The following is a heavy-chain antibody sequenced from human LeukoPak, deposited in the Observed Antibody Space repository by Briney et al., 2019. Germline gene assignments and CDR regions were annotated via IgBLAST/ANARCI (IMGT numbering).Heavy chain of an antibody. CDR2: ISAYNGNT. V-gene: IGHV1-18*01. J-gene: IGHJ6*03. CDR3: ARRPILTTVTNLLYYYYYMDV. CDR1: GYTFTSDG. D-gene: IGHD4-17*01. Sequence: GASVKVSCKASGYTFTSDGISWVRQAPGQGLEWMGWISAYNGNTNYAQKLQGRVTMTTDTSTSTAYMELRSLRSDDTAVYYCARRPILTTVTNLLYYYYYMDVWGKGTTVTVSS.